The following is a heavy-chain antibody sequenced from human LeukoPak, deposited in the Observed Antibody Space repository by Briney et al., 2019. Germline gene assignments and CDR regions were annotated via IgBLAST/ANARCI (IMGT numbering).Heavy chain of an antibody. D-gene: IGHD6-6*01. V-gene: IGHV3-66*01. J-gene: IGHJ4*02. CDR3: ARDSSSYYFDY. Sequence: GGSLRLSCAASGFSVTSNHMNWVRQAPGKGLEWVSIIYTGGTTHYADSLNDRFTISRDDSINTLYLQMNSLRAEDKAVYYCARDSSSYYFDYWGQGTLVTVSS. CDR1: GFSVTSNH. CDR2: IYTGGTT.